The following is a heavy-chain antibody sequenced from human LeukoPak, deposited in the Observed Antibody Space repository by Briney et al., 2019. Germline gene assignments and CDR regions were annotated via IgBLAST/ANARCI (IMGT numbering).Heavy chain of an antibody. CDR1: GFTVSSNY. V-gene: IGHV3-66*01. CDR2: IYSGGST. Sequence: PGGSLRLSCAASGFTVSSNYMSWVRQAPGKGLEWVSVIYSGGSTYYADSVKGRFTISRDNSKNTLYLQMNSLRAEDTAVYYCARDQNAVRGVINYYYYGMDVWGQGTTVTVSS. D-gene: IGHD3-10*01. CDR3: ARDQNAVRGVINYYYYGMDV. J-gene: IGHJ6*02.